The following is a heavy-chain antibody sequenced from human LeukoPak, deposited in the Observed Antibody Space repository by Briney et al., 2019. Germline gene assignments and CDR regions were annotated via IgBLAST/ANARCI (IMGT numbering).Heavy chain of an antibody. V-gene: IGHV4-59*13. J-gene: IGHJ5*02. CDR2: IYYSGST. D-gene: IGHD5-24*01. Sequence: SDTLSLICTVSGDSLSRYYWSWLRQPTGEGVEWIGYIYYSGSTNYTTSPKSRVTISVDTSKNQFSLKLSSVTAADTAGYYCAREEIRSWFDPWGQGTLVTVSS. CDR1: GDSLSRYY. CDR3: AREEIRSWFDP.